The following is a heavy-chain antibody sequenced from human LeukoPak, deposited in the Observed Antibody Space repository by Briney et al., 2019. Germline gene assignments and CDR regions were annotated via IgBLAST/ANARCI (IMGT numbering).Heavy chain of an antibody. J-gene: IGHJ6*02. V-gene: IGHV4-59*01. Sequence: SETLSLTCTVSGGSISSYYWSWIRQPPGKGLERIGYIYYSGSTNYNPSLKSRVTISVNTSKNQLSLKLSSVTAADTAVYYCARVPGVAVAGNYYYYGMDVWGQGTTVTVSS. CDR2: IYYSGST. CDR1: GGSISSYY. CDR3: ARVPGVAVAGNYYYYGMDV. D-gene: IGHD6-19*01.